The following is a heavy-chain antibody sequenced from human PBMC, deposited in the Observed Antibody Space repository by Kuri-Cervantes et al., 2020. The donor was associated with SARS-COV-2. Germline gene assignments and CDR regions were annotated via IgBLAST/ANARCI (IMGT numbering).Heavy chain of an antibody. V-gene: IGHV1-2*04. CDR1: GYTFTSYG. CDR3: ATEPFDFQH. J-gene: IGHJ1*01. CDR2: ISAYSGGT. Sequence: ASVKVSCKASGYTFTSYGISWVRQAPGQGLEWMGWISAYSGGTNYAQKFQGWVTMTRDTSISTAYMELSSLRSEDTAVYYCATEPFDFQHWGQGTLVTVSS.